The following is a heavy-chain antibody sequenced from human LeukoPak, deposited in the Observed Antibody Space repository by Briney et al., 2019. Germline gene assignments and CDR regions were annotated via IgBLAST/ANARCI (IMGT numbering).Heavy chain of an antibody. CDR2: INPNSGGT. CDR3: ARGHYDSSDFEYFQH. Sequence: ASVKVSCKASGYTFTSYAMNWVRQAPGQGLEWMGWINPNSGGTNYAQKFQGRVTMTRDTSISTVYMELSRLRSDDTAVFFCARGHYDSSDFEYFQHWGQGTLVTVSS. J-gene: IGHJ1*01. V-gene: IGHV1-2*02. D-gene: IGHD3-22*01. CDR1: GYTFTSYA.